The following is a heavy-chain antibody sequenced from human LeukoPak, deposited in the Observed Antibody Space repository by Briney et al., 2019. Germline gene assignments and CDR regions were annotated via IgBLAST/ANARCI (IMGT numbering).Heavy chain of an antibody. CDR3: ARGTHDCSGGSCYWYFDY. Sequence: SETLSLTCAVYGGSFSGYYWNWIRQPPGKGLEWIGEINHSGSTNYNPSLRSRVTISVDTSKNQFSLKLSSVTAADTAVYYRARGTHDCSGGSCYWYFDYWGQGTLVTVSS. V-gene: IGHV4-34*01. CDR1: GGSFSGYY. CDR2: INHSGST. J-gene: IGHJ4*02. D-gene: IGHD2-15*01.